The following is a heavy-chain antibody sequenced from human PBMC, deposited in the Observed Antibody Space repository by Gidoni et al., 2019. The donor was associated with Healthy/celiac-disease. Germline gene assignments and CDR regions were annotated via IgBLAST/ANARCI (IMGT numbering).Heavy chain of an antibody. CDR2: ISSSSSTI. CDR3: AAYYYGSGRHGDAFDI. D-gene: IGHD3-10*01. Sequence: EVQLVESGGGLVQPGGSLRLSCAASGFTFSSYRMNWVRQAPGKGREWVAYISSSSSTIYYADSVKGRFTISRDNAKNSLYLQMNSLRAEDTAVYYCAAYYYGSGRHGDAFDIWGQGTMVTVSS. V-gene: IGHV3-48*04. J-gene: IGHJ3*02. CDR1: GFTFSSYR.